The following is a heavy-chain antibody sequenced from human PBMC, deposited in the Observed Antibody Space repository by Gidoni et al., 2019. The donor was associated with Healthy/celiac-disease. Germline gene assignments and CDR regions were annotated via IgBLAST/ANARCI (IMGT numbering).Heavy chain of an antibody. CDR3: AKGEGVVAAIDHRPSYPFDY. CDR1: GFTFSSYA. CDR2: ISGSGGST. D-gene: IGHD2-15*01. V-gene: IGHV3-23*04. J-gene: IGHJ4*02. Sequence: EVQLVESGGGLVQPVGSLRLSCAAPGFTFSSYAMSWVRQAPGKVLEWVSGISGSGGSTYYADSVKGRFTISRDNSKNTLYLQRNSLRAEDTAVYYCAKGEGVVAAIDHRPSYPFDYWGQGTLVTVSS.